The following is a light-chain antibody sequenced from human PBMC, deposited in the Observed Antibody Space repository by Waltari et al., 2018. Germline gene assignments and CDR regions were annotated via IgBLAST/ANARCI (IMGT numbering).Light chain of an antibody. CDR1: SGSIASDY. CDR3: QSYDTNTHDWV. V-gene: IGLV6-57*01. J-gene: IGLJ3*02. Sequence: FLLTQPHSVSESPGKTIIISCTRSSGSIASDYVQWYPQRPGSSPTIVIYEDNERPSGLPARFYGSIDSYSNSASLTISGRQTEDEAVYHCQSYDTNTHDWVFGGGTKLTVL. CDR2: EDN.